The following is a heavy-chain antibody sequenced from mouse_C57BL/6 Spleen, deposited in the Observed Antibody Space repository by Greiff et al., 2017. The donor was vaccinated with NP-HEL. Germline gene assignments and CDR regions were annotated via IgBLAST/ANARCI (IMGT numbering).Heavy chain of an antibody. V-gene: IGHV5-2*01. D-gene: IGHD4-1*01. Sequence: EVKLMESGGGLVQPGESLKLSCESNEYEFPSHDMSWVRKTPEKRLELVAAINSDGGSTYYPDTMERRFIISRDNTKKTLYLQMSSLRSEDTALYYCARHSPLANWGWYVDVWGTGTTVTVSS. CDR2: INSDGGST. CDR1: EYEFPSHD. CDR3: ARHSPLANWGWYVDV. J-gene: IGHJ1*03.